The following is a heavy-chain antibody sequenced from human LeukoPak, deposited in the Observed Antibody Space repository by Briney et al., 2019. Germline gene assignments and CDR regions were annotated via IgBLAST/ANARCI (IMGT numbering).Heavy chain of an antibody. Sequence: PGGSLRLSCAASGFTFSSYWMHRVRQAPGKGLVWVSRINSDGSSTSYADTVKGRFTISRDNAKNTLYLQMSSLRAEDTAVYYCARGRGYSSGYIDYWGQGALVTVSS. V-gene: IGHV3-74*01. CDR2: INSDGSST. CDR1: GFTFSSYW. D-gene: IGHD5-18*01. CDR3: ARGRGYSSGYIDY. J-gene: IGHJ4*02.